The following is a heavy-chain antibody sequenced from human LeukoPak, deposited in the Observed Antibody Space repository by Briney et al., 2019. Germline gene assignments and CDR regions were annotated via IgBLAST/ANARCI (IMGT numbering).Heavy chain of an antibody. CDR3: ARVDHYYDSSGYAEQNWYFDL. J-gene: IGHJ2*01. CDR1: GYSISSGYY. V-gene: IGHV4-38-2*02. Sequence: PSETLSLTCTVSGYSISSGYYWGWIRQPPGKGLEWIGSIYHSGSTFYNPSLKSQVTISVDTSKNQFSLKLSSVTAADTAVYYCARVDHYYDSSGYAEQNWYFDLWGRGTLVTVSS. CDR2: IYHSGST. D-gene: IGHD3-22*01.